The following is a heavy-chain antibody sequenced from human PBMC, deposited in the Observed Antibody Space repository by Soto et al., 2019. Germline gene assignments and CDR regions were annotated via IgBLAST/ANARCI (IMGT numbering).Heavy chain of an antibody. CDR1: GYTFTSYG. Sequence: ASVKVSCKASGYTFTSYGISRVRQAPGQGLEWMGWISAYNGNTNYAQKLQGRVTMTTDTSTSTAYMELRSLRSDDTAVYYCASGGDILTGYYYAPGYWGQGTLVTVSS. D-gene: IGHD3-9*01. V-gene: IGHV1-18*01. CDR2: ISAYNGNT. J-gene: IGHJ4*02. CDR3: ASGGDILTGYYYAPGY.